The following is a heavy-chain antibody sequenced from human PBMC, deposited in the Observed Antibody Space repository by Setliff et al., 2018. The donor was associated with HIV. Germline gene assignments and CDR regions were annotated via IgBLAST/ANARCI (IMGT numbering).Heavy chain of an antibody. CDR2: IYHSGST. Sequence: SETLSLTCAVSGYSISSGYYWGWIRQPPGKGLEWIGSIYHSGSTYYNPSLKSRVTISVDTSKNQFSLKLSSVTAADTAVYYCARGYHLLNPDYWGQGTLVTVSS. V-gene: IGHV4-38-2*01. D-gene: IGHD2-2*02. CDR3: ARGYHLLNPDY. CDR1: GYSISSGYY. J-gene: IGHJ4*02.